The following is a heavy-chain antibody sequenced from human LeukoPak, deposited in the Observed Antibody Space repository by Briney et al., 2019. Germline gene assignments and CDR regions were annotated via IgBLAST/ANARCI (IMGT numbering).Heavy chain of an antibody. CDR1: GGSISRNY. CDR3: ARAAVAGANWFDP. D-gene: IGHD6-19*01. V-gene: IGHV4-59*01. CDR2: IYYSGST. J-gene: IGHJ5*02. Sequence: PSETLSLTCTVSGGSISRNYWSWIRKSPGRGLEWIGYIYYSGSTHYNPSLKSRVTMSIDTSKNKFSLKLSSVTAADTAVYYCARAAVAGANWFDPWGQGTLVTVSS.